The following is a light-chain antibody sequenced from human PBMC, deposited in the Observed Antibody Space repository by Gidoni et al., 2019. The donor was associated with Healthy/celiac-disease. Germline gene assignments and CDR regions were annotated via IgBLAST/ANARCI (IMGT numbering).Light chain of an antibody. CDR1: QSISSY. Sequence: IQMTQSPSSLSASVGDRVTITCRASQSISSYLNWYQQKPGKAPMLLIYAASSLQSGVPSRFSGSGSGTDFTLTISSLQPEYFATYYCQQSYSTPRTFGQGTKVEIK. CDR2: AAS. J-gene: IGKJ1*01. CDR3: QQSYSTPRT. V-gene: IGKV1-39*01.